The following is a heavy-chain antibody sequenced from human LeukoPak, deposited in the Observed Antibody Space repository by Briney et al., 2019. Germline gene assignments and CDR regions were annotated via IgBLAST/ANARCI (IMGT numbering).Heavy chain of an antibody. Sequence: GGSLRLSCAASGFTFSSYWMSWVRQAPGKGLEWVANIKQDGSEKYYVDSVKGRFTISRDNAKNSLYLQMNSLRAEDTAVYYCAKDWARQWLYAFDIWGQGTMVTVSS. J-gene: IGHJ3*02. CDR1: GFTFSSYW. CDR2: IKQDGSEK. V-gene: IGHV3-7*03. D-gene: IGHD6-19*01. CDR3: AKDWARQWLYAFDI.